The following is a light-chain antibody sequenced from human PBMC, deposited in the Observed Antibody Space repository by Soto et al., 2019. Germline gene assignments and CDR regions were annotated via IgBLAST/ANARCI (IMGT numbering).Light chain of an antibody. V-gene: IGKV1-39*01. J-gene: IGKJ3*01. CDR3: QQSYTAPFT. Sequence: DIQMTQSPSSLSASVGDTVTIACRASRSISNYLNWYQQKPGRAPNLLISGASTLQRGVPARFSVSGSGTTFTLTITSLQPDDFAIYFCQQSYTAPFTFGPGTKVEIK. CDR2: GAS. CDR1: RSISNY.